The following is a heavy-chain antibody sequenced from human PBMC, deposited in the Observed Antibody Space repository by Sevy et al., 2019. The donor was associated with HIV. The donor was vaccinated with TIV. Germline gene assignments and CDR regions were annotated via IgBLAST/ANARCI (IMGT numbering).Heavy chain of an antibody. CDR2: INSDGSST. D-gene: IGHD3-22*01. V-gene: IGHV3-74*01. CDR1: GFTFSRYW. J-gene: IGHJ4*02. CDR3: ARKNSSGLDC. Sequence: GGSLRLSCAASGFTFSRYWMHWVRQVPGKGLVWVAGINSDGSSTSYADSVRGRFTISRDNAKNTLYLQMNSLRAEDTAVYYCARKNSSGLDCWGQGTLVTVSS.